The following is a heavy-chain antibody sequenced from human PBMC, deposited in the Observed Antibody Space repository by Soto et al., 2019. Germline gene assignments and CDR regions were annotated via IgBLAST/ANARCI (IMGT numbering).Heavy chain of an antibody. D-gene: IGHD2-2*03. Sequence: PSQTLSLTCAISGDSVSSNSAAWNWIRQSPSRDLEWLGRTYYRSKWYNDYAVSVKSRITINPDTSKNQFSLQLNSVTPEDTAVYYCARDLDLDLPWIFDYWGQGTLVTVSS. CDR3: ARDLDLDLPWIFDY. CDR1: GDSVSSNSAA. V-gene: IGHV6-1*01. J-gene: IGHJ4*02. CDR2: TYYRSKWYN.